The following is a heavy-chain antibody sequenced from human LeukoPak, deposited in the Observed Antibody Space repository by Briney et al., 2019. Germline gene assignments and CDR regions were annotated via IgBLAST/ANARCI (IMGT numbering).Heavy chain of an antibody. J-gene: IGHJ5*02. CDR2: INTNTGNP. Sequence: RASVKVSCKASGYRFTSYAIKWVRQAPGQGLEWMGWINTNTGNPTYAQGFTGRFVFSLDTSVSTAYLQINSLKAEDTAVYYCARDREPSYSSGWYWFDPWGQGTLVTVSS. D-gene: IGHD6-19*01. CDR1: GYRFTSYA. CDR3: ARDREPSYSSGWYWFDP. V-gene: IGHV7-4-1*02.